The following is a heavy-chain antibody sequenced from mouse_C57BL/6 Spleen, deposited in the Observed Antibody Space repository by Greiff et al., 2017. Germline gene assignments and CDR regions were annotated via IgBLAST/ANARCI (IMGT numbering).Heavy chain of an antibody. Sequence: EVKVVESGGGLVQPGGSLSLSCAASGFTFTDYYMSWVRQPPGKALEWLGFIRNKANGYTTEYSASVKGRFTISRDNSQSILYLQMNALRAEDSATYYCARNWDDGFAYWGQGTLVTVSA. CDR3: ARNWDDGFAY. V-gene: IGHV7-3*01. J-gene: IGHJ3*01. D-gene: IGHD4-1*01. CDR1: GFTFTDYY. CDR2: IRNKANGYTT.